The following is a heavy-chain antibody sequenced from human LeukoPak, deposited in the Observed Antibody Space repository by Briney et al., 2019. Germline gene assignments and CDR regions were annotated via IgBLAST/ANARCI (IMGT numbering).Heavy chain of an antibody. CDR2: IYHSGST. CDR1: GGSISSSNW. J-gene: IGHJ6*02. V-gene: IGHV4-4*02. D-gene: IGHD3-10*01. CDR3: ARDTRLYGSGSYYPYGMDV. Sequence: SETLSLTCAVSGGSISSSNWWSWVRQPPGKGLEWIGEIYHSGSTNYNPSLKSRATIPIDTSKNQFSLKLSSVTAADTAAYYCARDTRLYGSGSYYPYGMDVWGQGTTVTVSS.